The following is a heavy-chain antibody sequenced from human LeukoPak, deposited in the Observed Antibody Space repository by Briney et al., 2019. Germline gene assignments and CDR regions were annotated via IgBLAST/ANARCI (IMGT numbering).Heavy chain of an antibody. J-gene: IGHJ4*02. D-gene: IGHD1-7*01. V-gene: IGHV3-23*01. CDR2: IISGGST. CDR1: GFTFSSYA. CDR3: AKGANWNYVLEY. Sequence: GGSLRLSCVASGFTFSSYAVNWVRQAPGKGLEWVASIISGGSTYYADSVKGRFAISRDNSKNTLYLQMNSLRAEDTAVYYCAKGANWNYVLEYWGQGTLVTVSS.